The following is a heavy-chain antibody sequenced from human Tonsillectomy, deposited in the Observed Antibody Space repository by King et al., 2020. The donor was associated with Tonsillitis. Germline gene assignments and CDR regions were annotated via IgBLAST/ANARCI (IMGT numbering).Heavy chain of an antibody. CDR1: GFTFSSYA. CDR3: AKDQLELEYFDY. J-gene: IGHJ4*02. Sequence: VQLVESGGGLVQPGGSLRLSCAASGFTFSSYAMSWVRQAPGKGLEWVSGITDSGDKTYSADSVKGRFTISRDNSKNTLYRQMNGLRAEDTAVYYCAKDQLELEYFDYWGQGALVTVSS. V-gene: IGHV3-23*04. D-gene: IGHD1-7*01. CDR2: ITDSGDKT.